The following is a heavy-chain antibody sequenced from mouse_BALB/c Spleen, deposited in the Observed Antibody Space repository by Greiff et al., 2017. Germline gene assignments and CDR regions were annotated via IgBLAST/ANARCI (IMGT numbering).Heavy chain of an antibody. D-gene: IGHD4-1*01. Sequence: DVKLVESGGGLVKPGGSLKLSCAASGFTFSDYYMYWVRQTPEKRLEWVATISDGGSDTYYPDSVKGRFTISRDNAKNNLYLQMSSLKSEDTAMYYCARDLGGNYAMDYWGQGTSVTVSS. CDR2: ISDGGSDT. CDR1: GFTFSDYY. V-gene: IGHV5-4*02. CDR3: ARDLGGNYAMDY. J-gene: IGHJ4*01.